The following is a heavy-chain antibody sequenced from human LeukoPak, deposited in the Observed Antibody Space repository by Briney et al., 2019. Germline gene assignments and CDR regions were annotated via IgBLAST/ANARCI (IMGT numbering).Heavy chain of an antibody. J-gene: IGHJ4*02. CDR2: FDPEDGET. Sequence: WASVKVSCKVSGYTLTELSMHWVRQAPGKELEWMGGFDPEDGETIYAQKFQGRVTMTEDTSTDTAYMELSSLRSEDTAVYYCATDSSGWASYYFDYWGQGTLVTVSS. CDR1: GYTLTELS. CDR3: ATDSSGWASYYFDY. D-gene: IGHD6-19*01. V-gene: IGHV1-24*01.